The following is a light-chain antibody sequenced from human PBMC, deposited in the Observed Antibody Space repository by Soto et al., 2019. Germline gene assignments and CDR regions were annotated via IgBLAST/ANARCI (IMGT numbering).Light chain of an antibody. CDR2: DAS. J-gene: IGKJ4*01. V-gene: IGKV3-11*01. Sequence: EIVLTQSPGTLSLSPGERATLSCRASQSVSSYLAWYQQKPGQGPRLLIYDASNRATGIPARFSGSGSGTDFTLTISSLEPEDSAVYYCQQRSYWLTFGRGTKVDIK. CDR1: QSVSSY. CDR3: QQRSYWLT.